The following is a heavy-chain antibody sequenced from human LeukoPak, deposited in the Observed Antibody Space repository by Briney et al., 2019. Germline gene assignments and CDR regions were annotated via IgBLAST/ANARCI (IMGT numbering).Heavy chain of an antibody. CDR3: ARDLVGATNY. Sequence: ASVKVSCKASGYTFTSYYMHWVRQAPGQGLEWMGIINPSGVTTIYAQKFQGRVTMTRDTSTSTVYMELSSLRSEDTAVYYCARDLVGATNYWGQGTLVTVSS. CDR2: INPSGVTT. J-gene: IGHJ4*02. D-gene: IGHD1-26*01. CDR1: GYTFTSYY. V-gene: IGHV1-46*01.